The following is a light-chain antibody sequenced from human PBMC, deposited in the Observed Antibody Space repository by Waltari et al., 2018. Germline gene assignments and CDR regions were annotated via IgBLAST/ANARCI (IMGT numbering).Light chain of an antibody. J-gene: IGLJ1*01. CDR1: SSDVGGYNY. Sequence: QSALTQPASVSGSPGQSITISCPGTSSDVGGYNYVSWYQQHPGKAPKLMIYDVSKRPSGVSNRFSGSKSGNTASLTISGLQAEDEADYYCCSYAGSSTLIFGTGTKVTVL. CDR2: DVS. V-gene: IGLV2-23*02. CDR3: CSYAGSSTLI.